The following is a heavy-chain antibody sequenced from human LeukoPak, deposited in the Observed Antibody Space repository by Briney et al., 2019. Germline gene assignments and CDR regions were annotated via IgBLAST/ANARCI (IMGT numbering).Heavy chain of an antibody. V-gene: IGHV4-34*01. CDR1: GGSFSGYY. CDR2: INHSGST. J-gene: IGHJ4*02. D-gene: IGHD2-2*01. Sequence: PSETLSLTCAVYGGSFSGYYWSWIRQPPGKGLEWIGEINHSGSTNYNPSLKSRVTISVDTSKNQFSLKLSSVTAADTAVYYCARTPGPLHCSSISCFYFDYWGQGTLVTVSS. CDR3: ARTPGPLHCSSISCFYFDY.